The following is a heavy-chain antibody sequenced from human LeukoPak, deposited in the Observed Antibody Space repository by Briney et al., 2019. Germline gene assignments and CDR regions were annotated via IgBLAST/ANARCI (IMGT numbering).Heavy chain of an antibody. J-gene: IGHJ4*02. CDR2: TNSGGTST. D-gene: IGHD2-8*01. CDR1: GFPFSDFS. CDR3: AKQSNARSLGE. V-gene: IGHV3-23*01. Sequence: GGSLRLSCATSGFPFSDFSMSWVRQAPGKGLEWISTTNSGGTSTYYAESVKGRFTISRDNSKNILYLQMSSLRVEDTAVYYCAKQSNARSLGEGGPGTLVSVSS.